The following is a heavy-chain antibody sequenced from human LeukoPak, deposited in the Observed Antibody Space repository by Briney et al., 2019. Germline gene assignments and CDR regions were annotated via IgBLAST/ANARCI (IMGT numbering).Heavy chain of an antibody. V-gene: IGHV4-34*01. Sequence: SETLSLTCAVYGGSFSGYYWSWIRQPPGKGLEWIGSIYYSGSTYYNPSLKSRVTISVDTSKNQFSLKLSSVTAADTAVYYCARADTAMVRLSSWGQGTLVTVSS. J-gene: IGHJ4*02. CDR2: IYYSGST. CDR3: ARADTAMVRLSS. D-gene: IGHD5-18*01. CDR1: GGSFSGYY.